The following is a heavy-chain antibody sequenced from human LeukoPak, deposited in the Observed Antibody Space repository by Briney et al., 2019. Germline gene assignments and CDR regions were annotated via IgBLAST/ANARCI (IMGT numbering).Heavy chain of an antibody. CDR1: GYTFTSYD. V-gene: IGHV1-46*01. Sequence: ASVKVSCKASGYTFTSYDINWVRQATGQGLEWMGIINPSGGSTSYAQKFQGRVTMTRDTSTSTVYMELSSLRSEDTAVYYCARGAYTAMVTCDYWGQGTLVTVSS. J-gene: IGHJ4*02. CDR2: INPSGGST. D-gene: IGHD5-18*01. CDR3: ARGAYTAMVTCDY.